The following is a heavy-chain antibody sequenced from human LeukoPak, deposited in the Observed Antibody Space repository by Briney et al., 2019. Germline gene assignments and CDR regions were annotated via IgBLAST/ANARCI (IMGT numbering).Heavy chain of an antibody. V-gene: IGHV3-30*04. CDR2: ISYDGSNK. CDR1: GFTFSSYA. J-gene: IGHJ6*04. Sequence: GGSLRLSCAASGFTFSSYAMHWVRQAPGKGLEWVAVISYDGSNKYCADSVKGRFTISRDNSKNLLYLQMNSLRAEDTAVYYCARDPGSTSCYSAYYYYYGMDVWGKGTTVTVSS. D-gene: IGHD2-2*01. CDR3: ARDPGSTSCYSAYYYYYGMDV.